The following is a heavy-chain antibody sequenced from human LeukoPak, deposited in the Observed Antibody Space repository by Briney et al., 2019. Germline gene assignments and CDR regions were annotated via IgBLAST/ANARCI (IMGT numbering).Heavy chain of an antibody. D-gene: IGHD3-10*01. CDR3: ARHSSGSYYTY. Sequence: GGSLRLSCAASGFTFSSSWMSWVRQAPGKGLEGVAHIKQDESDQYYVDSVKGRFTISRDNAKTSLYLQLNSLRADDTAMYYCARHSSGSYYTYWGQGTLVTVSS. J-gene: IGHJ4*02. CDR1: GFTFSSSW. CDR2: IKQDESDQ. V-gene: IGHV3-7*01.